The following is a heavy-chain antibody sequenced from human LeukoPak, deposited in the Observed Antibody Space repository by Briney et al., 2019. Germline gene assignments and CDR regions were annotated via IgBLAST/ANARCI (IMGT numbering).Heavy chain of an antibody. CDR1: GGSISNYY. J-gene: IGHJ1*01. Sequence: PSETLSLTCTVSGGSISNYYWSWIRQPPGKGLEWIGYIYYSGSTNYSPSLKSRVTISVDTSKNQFSLKLSSVTAADTAVFYCASSTMTASRYYFQHWGQGTLVTVSS. D-gene: IGHD4-17*01. CDR3: ASSTMTASRYYFQH. CDR2: IYYSGST. V-gene: IGHV4-59*01.